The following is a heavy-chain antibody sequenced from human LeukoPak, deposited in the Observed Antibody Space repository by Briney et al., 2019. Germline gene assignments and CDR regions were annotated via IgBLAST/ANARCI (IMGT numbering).Heavy chain of an antibody. J-gene: IGHJ4*02. CDR3: ARSVRDPRRDGVCLVFDY. CDR1: GGSISSSSYY. V-gene: IGHV4-39*01. D-gene: IGHD2-8*01. Sequence: SETLSLTCTVSGGSISSSSYYWGWIRQPPGKGLEWIGSIYYSGSTYYNPSLKSRVTISVDTSKNQFSLKLSSVTAADTAAYYCARSVRDPRRDGVCLVFDYWGQGTLVTVSS. CDR2: IYYSGST.